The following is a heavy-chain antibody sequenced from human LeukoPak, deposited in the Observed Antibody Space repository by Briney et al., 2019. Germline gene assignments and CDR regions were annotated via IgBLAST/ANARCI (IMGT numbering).Heavy chain of an antibody. CDR1: GGSISSYY. D-gene: IGHD2-2*01. Sequence: SETLSLTCTVSGGSISSYYWSWIRQPAGKGLEWIGRIYTSGSTNYNPSLKSRVTMSVDTSKNQFSLKLSSVTAADTAVYYCARESKYCSSTSCYLFDYWGQGTLVTVSS. J-gene: IGHJ4*02. V-gene: IGHV4-4*07. CDR3: ARESKYCSSTSCYLFDY. CDR2: IYTSGST.